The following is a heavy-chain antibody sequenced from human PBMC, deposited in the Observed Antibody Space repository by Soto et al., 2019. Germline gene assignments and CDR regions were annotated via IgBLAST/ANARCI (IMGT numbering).Heavy chain of an antibody. CDR3: VRERAPFDAFDV. V-gene: IGHV3-33*01. J-gene: IGHJ3*01. Sequence: QVQLVESGGGVVQPGRSLRLSCAASGFTFSSYGMHWVRQAPGKGLEWVAVIWVDGINKYYADSVKGRFTISRDNSKNTLDLHMAGLRGEDTAVYYCVRERAPFDAFDVWGQGTMVTVSS. CDR2: IWVDGINK. CDR1: GFTFSSYG.